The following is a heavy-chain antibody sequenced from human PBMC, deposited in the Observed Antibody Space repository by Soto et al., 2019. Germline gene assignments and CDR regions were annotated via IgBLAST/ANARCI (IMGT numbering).Heavy chain of an antibody. D-gene: IGHD3-16*01. V-gene: IGHV3-9*01. Sequence: EVQLVESGGGLVLPGRSLRLACAASGFTFDQYTMHWVRQAPGKGLEWVSSITWHSGTIGYADSVKGRFTISRDNAKNSLYLQMNSLRGEDTALYYCAKEMITFGDFNYYYMDVWGNGTTVTVSS. CDR3: AKEMITFGDFNYYYMDV. J-gene: IGHJ6*03. CDR1: GFTFDQYT. CDR2: ITWHSGTI.